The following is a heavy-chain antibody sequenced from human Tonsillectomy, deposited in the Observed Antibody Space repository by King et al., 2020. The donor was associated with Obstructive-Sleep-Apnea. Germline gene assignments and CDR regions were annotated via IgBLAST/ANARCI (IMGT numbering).Heavy chain of an antibody. V-gene: IGHV4-39*07. CDR2: IYYSGST. J-gene: IGHJ6*02. D-gene: IGHD3-22*01. CDR1: GGSISSSSYY. CDR3: ARGSYYDRSGYQGYYGMDV. Sequence: LQLQESGPGLVKPSETLSLTCTVSGGSISSSSYYWGWIRQPPGQGLEWIGTIYYSGSTYYNPSLKSRVTISVDTSKNHFSLKLSSVTAADTAVYYCARGSYYDRSGYQGYYGMDVWGQGTTVTVSS.